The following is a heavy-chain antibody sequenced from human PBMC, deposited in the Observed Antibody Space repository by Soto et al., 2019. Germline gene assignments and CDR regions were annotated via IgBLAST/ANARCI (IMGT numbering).Heavy chain of an antibody. Sequence: QVQLVQSGVEVKKPGASVKVSCKASGYTFTSYGISWARQAPGQGLEWMGWTNPYNGNTNYAQKLQGRVTMTTDTSTSTAYMELRSLRSDDTAVYYGTRDPVGGNWFDPWGQGTLVTVSS. D-gene: IGHD1-26*01. J-gene: IGHJ5*02. CDR1: GYTFTSYG. CDR3: TRDPVGGNWFDP. V-gene: IGHV1-18*01. CDR2: TNPYNGNT.